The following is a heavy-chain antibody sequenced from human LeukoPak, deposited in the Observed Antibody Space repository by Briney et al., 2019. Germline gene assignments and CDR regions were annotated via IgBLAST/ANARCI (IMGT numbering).Heavy chain of an antibody. CDR2: IIPIFGTA. Sequence: SVKVSCKASGGTFSSYAISWVRQAPGQGLEWMGGIIPIFGTANYAQKFQGRVTITADKSTSTAYMELSSLRSEDTAVYYCARGGGSSSSWDNWFDPWGQGTLVTVSS. CDR1: GGTFSSYA. CDR3: ARGGGSSSSWDNWFDP. J-gene: IGHJ5*02. D-gene: IGHD6-6*01. V-gene: IGHV1-69*06.